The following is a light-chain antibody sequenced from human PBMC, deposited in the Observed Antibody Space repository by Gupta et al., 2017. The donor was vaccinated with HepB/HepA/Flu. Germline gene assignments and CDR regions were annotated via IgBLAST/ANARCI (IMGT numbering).Light chain of an antibody. CDR3: QQRSNWHPLT. CDR1: QSVSSY. J-gene: IGKJ4*01. V-gene: IGKV3-11*01. CDR2: DAS. Sequence: EIVLTQSPATLSLSPGERATLSCRASQSVSSYLAWYKQKPGQAPRLLIYDASNRATGIPARFSGSGSGTDFTLTISSLEPEDFAVYYCQQRSNWHPLTFGGGTTLEIK.